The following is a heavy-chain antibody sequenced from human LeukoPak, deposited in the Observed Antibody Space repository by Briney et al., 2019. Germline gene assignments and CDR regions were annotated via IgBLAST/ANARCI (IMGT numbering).Heavy chain of an antibody. CDR3: ASLGYCSGRSCFYGMDV. CDR2: IKQDGSEK. V-gene: IGHV3-7*01. D-gene: IGHD2-15*01. Sequence: AGGSLRLSCAASGFTFSRYWMSWVRQAPGKGLEWVANIKQDGSEKYYVDSVKGRFTISRDNAKNSLYLQMNSLRVYDTAVFYCASLGYCSGRSCFYGMDVWGQGTTVIVSS. J-gene: IGHJ6*02. CDR1: GFTFSRYW.